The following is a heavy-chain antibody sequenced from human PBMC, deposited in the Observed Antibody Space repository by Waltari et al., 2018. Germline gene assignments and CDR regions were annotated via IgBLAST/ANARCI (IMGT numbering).Heavy chain of an antibody. CDR3: ARGPY. J-gene: IGHJ4*02. V-gene: IGHV3-7*04. Sequence: EVQLVESGGGLVQPGGSLRRSCAGSGVTFGRYGLSWVRQGPGRGGEGVYKKKEDGNEKCYVDPGMGRFTIARDNAKNALHLQMNRLSADDTAVYYCARGPYWGQGTLVTVSS. CDR1: GVTFGRYG. CDR2: KKEDGNEK.